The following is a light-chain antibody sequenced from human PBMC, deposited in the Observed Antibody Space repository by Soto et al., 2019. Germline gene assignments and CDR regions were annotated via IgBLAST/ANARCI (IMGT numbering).Light chain of an antibody. V-gene: IGLV2-14*01. CDR2: DVN. CDR3: SSYTVSSTQVV. Sequence: QSALTQPASVSGSPGQSITISCTGISSDIGAYKYVSWYQQRPGKAPKVIIYDVNNRPSGVSHRFSASKSGNTASLTISGLQAEDEADYYCSSYTVSSTQVVFGTGTKVTVL. J-gene: IGLJ1*01. CDR1: SSDIGAYKY.